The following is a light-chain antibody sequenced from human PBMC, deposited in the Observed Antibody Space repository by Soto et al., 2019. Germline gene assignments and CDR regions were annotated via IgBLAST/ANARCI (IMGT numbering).Light chain of an antibody. CDR3: HQTSSTPFT. V-gene: IGKV1-39*01. CDR2: AAS. CDR1: QSISSS. Sequence: DIQMTQSPSSLSASVGDRVTITCRASQSISSSLNWYQQKPGKAPKLLIYAASSLQSGVPSRVSGSGSGTAFTLTISSLQPEEVATYYCHQTSSTPFTFGGGTKVEI. J-gene: IGKJ4*01.